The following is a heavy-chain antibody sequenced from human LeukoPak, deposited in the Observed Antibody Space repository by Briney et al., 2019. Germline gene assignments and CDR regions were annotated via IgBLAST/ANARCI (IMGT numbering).Heavy chain of an antibody. Sequence: GGSLRLSCAASGFTFSQYSMNWVRQAPGKGLEWVSHIRSSSETFYADSVKGRFPISRDNARNSLYLQMNNLRGEDTAIYYCARDAGNSGYGCDLWGQETLVTVSS. CDR1: GFTFSQYS. D-gene: IGHD5-12*01. CDR2: IRSSSET. CDR3: ARDAGNSGYGCDL. J-gene: IGHJ5*02. V-gene: IGHV3-48*01.